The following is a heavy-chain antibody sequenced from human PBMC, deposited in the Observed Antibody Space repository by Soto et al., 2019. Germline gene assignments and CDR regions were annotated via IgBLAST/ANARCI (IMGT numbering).Heavy chain of an antibody. V-gene: IGHV3-30*18. CDR3: AKDLGDLLRFLEWQPYYYYYGMDV. Sequence: QVQLVESGGGVVQPGRSLRLSCAASGFTFSSYGMHWVRQAPGKGLEWVAVISYDGSNKYYADSVKGRFTISRDNSKNTLYLQMNSLRAEDTAVYYCAKDLGDLLRFLEWQPYYYYYGMDVWGQGTTVTVSS. D-gene: IGHD3-3*01. J-gene: IGHJ6*02. CDR2: ISYDGSNK. CDR1: GFTFSSYG.